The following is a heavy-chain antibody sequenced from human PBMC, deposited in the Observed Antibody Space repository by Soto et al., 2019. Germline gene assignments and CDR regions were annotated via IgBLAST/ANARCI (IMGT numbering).Heavy chain of an antibody. V-gene: IGHV1-69*01. CDR1: GGTFSSYF. J-gene: IGHJ6*02. D-gene: IGHD6-13*01. Sequence: QVQLVQSGAEVKKAGSSVKVSCKVSGGTFSSYFINWVRQAPGQGLEWVGGIIPGFGTASYAEKFQGRVTITADESTSTAYLELSSLRPDDTAVYYCARETPSAAAAYYYYGLDVWGQGTTVTVPS. CDR3: ARETPSAAAAYYYYGLDV. CDR2: IIPGFGTA.